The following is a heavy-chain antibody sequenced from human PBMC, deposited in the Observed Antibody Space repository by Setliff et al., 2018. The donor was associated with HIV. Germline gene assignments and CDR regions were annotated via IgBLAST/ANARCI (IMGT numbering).Heavy chain of an antibody. D-gene: IGHD5-18*01. CDR1: GGTFSSYA. Sequence: SVKVSCKASGGTFSSYAISWVRQAPGQGLEWMGGIIPILGIANYAQKFRGRVTITADKSTSTAYMELSSLRSEDTAVYYCASGYSYGRDAFDIWGQGTMVTVSS. CDR2: IIPILGIA. CDR3: ASGYSYGRDAFDI. V-gene: IGHV1-69*10. J-gene: IGHJ3*02.